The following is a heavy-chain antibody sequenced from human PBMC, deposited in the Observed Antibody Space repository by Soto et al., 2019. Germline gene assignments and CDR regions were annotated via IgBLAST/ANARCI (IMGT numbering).Heavy chain of an antibody. CDR2: LNAGNGNT. CDR1: GYTFTSYA. V-gene: IGHV1-3*05. Sequence: QVQLVQSGAEEKKPGASVKVSCKASGYTFTSYAMHWVRQAPGQRLEWMGWLNAGNGNTKYSQKFQGRVTITRDTSASTAYIELSSLRAEDTAVYYCARSIVVVTALDYWGQGTLVTVSS. D-gene: IGHD2-21*02. J-gene: IGHJ4*02. CDR3: ARSIVVVTALDY.